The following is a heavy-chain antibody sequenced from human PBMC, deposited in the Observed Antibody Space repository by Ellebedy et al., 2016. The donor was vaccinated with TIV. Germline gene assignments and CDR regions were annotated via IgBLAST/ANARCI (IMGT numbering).Heavy chain of an antibody. Sequence: SETLSLXCTVSGGSISSSSYYWGWIRQPPGKGLEWIGSTYYSGSTYYNPSLKSRVTISVDTSKNQFSLKLSSVTAADTAVYYCARYSYGPIDYWGQGTLVTASS. V-gene: IGHV4-39*01. CDR1: GGSISSSSYY. CDR2: TYYSGST. CDR3: ARYSYGPIDY. J-gene: IGHJ4*02. D-gene: IGHD5-18*01.